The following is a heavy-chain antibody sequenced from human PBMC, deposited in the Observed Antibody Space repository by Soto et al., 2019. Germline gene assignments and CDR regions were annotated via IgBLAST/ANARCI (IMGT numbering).Heavy chain of an antibody. CDR3: ARGEYGSGGRCYYYGMDV. CDR2: ISAYNGNT. D-gene: IGHD2-15*01. V-gene: IGHV1-18*01. J-gene: IGHJ6*02. Sequence: ASVKVSCKASGYTFTSYGISWVRQAPGQGIEGMGWISAYNGNTNYAQKLQGRVTMTTDTSTSTAYMELRSLRSDDTAVYYCARGEYGSGGRCYYYGMDVWGQGTTVTVSS. CDR1: GYTFTSYG.